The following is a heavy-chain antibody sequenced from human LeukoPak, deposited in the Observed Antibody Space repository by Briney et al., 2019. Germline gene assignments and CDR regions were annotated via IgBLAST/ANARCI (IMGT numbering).Heavy chain of an antibody. CDR1: GFTFSSYA. V-gene: IGHV3-23*01. CDR2: ISGSGGST. Sequence: GGSLRLSCAAYGFTFSSYAMSWVRQAPGKGLEWISAISGSGGSTYYADSVKGRFTISRDNSKNTLYLQMNSLRAEDTAVYYCAKCNRYYYDSSGYSAADYWGQGTLVTVSS. D-gene: IGHD3-22*01. J-gene: IGHJ4*02. CDR3: AKCNRYYYDSSGYSAADY.